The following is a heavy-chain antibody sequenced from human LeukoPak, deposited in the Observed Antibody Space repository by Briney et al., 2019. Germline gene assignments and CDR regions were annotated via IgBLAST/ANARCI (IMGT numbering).Heavy chain of an antibody. Sequence: ASVKVSCKASGYTFTTYAMNWVRQAPGQGLEWMGWINTKTGNPKYAQGFTGRFVFSLDTSVITAYLQISSLKAEDTAVYYCARYYYDSSGYIYMDVWGKGTTVTVSS. D-gene: IGHD3-22*01. V-gene: IGHV7-4-1*02. CDR2: INTKTGNP. J-gene: IGHJ6*03. CDR1: GYTFTTYA. CDR3: ARYYYDSSGYIYMDV.